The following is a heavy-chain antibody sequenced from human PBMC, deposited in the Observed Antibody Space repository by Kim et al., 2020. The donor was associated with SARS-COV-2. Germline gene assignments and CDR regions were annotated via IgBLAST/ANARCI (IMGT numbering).Heavy chain of an antibody. CDR1: GFTFSSYG. D-gene: IGHD5-12*01. CDR2: ISYDGSNK. J-gene: IGHJ4*02. Sequence: GGSLRLSCAASGFTFSSYGMHWVRQAPGKGLEWVAVISYDGSNKYYADSVKGRFTISRDNSKNTLYLQMNSLRAEDTAVYYCAKDGIPPLSGYVPWFDYWGQGSLATHSS. V-gene: IGHV3-30*18. CDR3: AKDGIPPLSGYVPWFDY.